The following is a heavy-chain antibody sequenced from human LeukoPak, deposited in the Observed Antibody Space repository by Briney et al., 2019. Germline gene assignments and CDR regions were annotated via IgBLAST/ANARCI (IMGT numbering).Heavy chain of an antibody. D-gene: IGHD2-2*01. CDR2: ISAYNGNT. Sequence: GASVKVTCKASGYTFTSYGISWVRQAPGQGLEWMGWISAYNGNTNYAQKLQGRVTMTTDTSTGTAYMELRSLRSDDTAVYYCARDGGGEYQLPFQHWGQGTLVTVSS. J-gene: IGHJ1*01. CDR1: GYTFTSYG. V-gene: IGHV1-18*01. CDR3: ARDGGGEYQLPFQH.